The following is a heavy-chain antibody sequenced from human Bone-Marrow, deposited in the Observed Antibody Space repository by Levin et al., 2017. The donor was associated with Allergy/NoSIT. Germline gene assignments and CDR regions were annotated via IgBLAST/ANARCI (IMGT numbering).Heavy chain of an antibody. Sequence: GASVKVSCKASGYTFTDYYMHWVRQAPGQGLEWMGWINPNSGGTNYAQKFQGRVTMTRDTSISSAYMDLSRLRSDDTAVYYCGTTAGTGSNYYFDYWGQGTLVTVSS. D-gene: IGHD1-1*01. J-gene: IGHJ4*02. CDR2: INPNSGGT. CDR1: GYTFTDYY. CDR3: GTTAGTGSNYYFDY. V-gene: IGHV1-2*02.